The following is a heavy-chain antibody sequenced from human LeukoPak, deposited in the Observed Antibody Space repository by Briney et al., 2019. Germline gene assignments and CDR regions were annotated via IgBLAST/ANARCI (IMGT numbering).Heavy chain of an antibody. CDR3: AKRGVVIRVILVGFHKEAYYFDS. Sequence: GGSLRLSCAVSGITLSNYGMSWVRQAPGKGLEWVAGISGSGGRTNYADAVKGRSTISRDNAKNTLFLQMNSLRVEDTAVYFCAKRGVVIRVILVGFHKEAYYFDSWGQGALVTVSS. V-gene: IGHV3-23*01. J-gene: IGHJ4*02. D-gene: IGHD3-22*01. CDR2: ISGSGGRT. CDR1: GITLSNYG.